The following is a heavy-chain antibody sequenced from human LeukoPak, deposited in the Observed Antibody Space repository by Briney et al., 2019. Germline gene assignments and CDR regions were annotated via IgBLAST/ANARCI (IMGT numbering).Heavy chain of an antibody. CDR1: GFTFSSYW. V-gene: IGHV3-74*01. CDR2: INSDGSST. J-gene: IGHJ4*02. D-gene: IGHD1-26*01. Sequence: GGSLRLSCAASGFTFSSYWMHWVRQAPGKGLVWVSRINSDGSSTNYADSAKGRFSISRDNSKSTLYLQMNSLRPEDTAVYYCAKDRHGIVGATPFDHWGQGTLVIVSS. CDR3: AKDRHGIVGATPFDH.